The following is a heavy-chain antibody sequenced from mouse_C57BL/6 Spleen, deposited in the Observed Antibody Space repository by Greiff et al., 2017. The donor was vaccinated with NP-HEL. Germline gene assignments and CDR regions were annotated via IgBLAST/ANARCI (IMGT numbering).Heavy chain of an antibody. CDR1: GYSFTSYY. D-gene: IGHD1-1*01. J-gene: IGHJ4*01. CDR3: ARGINTVPGDY. Sequence: QVQLQQSGPELVKPGASVKISCKASGYSFTSYYIHWVKQRPGQGLEWIGWIYPGSGNTKYNEKFKGKATLTADTSSSTAYMQLSSLTSEDSAVYYCARGINTVPGDYWGQGTSVTVSS. V-gene: IGHV1-66*01. CDR2: IYPGSGNT.